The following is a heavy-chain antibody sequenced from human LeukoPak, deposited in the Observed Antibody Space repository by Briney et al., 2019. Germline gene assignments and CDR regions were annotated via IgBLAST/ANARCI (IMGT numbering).Heavy chain of an antibody. CDR2: ISSSGSSI. CDR3: VRLQRAVTGNY. J-gene: IGHJ4*02. D-gene: IGHD4-11*01. CDR1: GFTFNDYY. Sequence: GGSLRLSCAASGFTFNDYYMSWIRQAPGKGLEWVSYISSSGSSIYYADSVKGRFTISRDNAKNSLYLQMNSLRTEDTAVYYCVRLQRAVTGNYWGQGTLVTVSS. V-gene: IGHV3-11*04.